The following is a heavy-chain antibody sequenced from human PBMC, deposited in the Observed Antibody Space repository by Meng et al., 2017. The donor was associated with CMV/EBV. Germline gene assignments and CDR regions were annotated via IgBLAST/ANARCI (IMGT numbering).Heavy chain of an antibody. V-gene: IGHV4-34*01. J-gene: IGHJ6*02. CDR1: GGSFSGYY. CDR3: ARIPKQQLVRAYYYYGMDV. Sequence: GSLRLSCAVYGGSFSGYYWSWIRQPPEKGLEWIGEINHSGSTNYNPSLKSRVTISVDTSKNQFSLKLSSVTAADTAVYYCARIPKQQLVRAYYYYGMDVWGQGTTVTVSS. CDR2: INHSGST. D-gene: IGHD6-13*01.